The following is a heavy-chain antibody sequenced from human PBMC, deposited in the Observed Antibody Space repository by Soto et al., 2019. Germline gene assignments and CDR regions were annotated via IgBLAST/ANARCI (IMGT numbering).Heavy chain of an antibody. CDR3: ARESKGTAVYWFDP. J-gene: IGHJ5*02. V-gene: IGHV1-3*01. CDR1: GYTFTSYA. D-gene: IGHD1-1*01. CDR2: INVGRGNT. Sequence: ASVKGSCKASGYTFTSYAIHWVRQAPGQRLEWMGWINVGRGNTQYSQKFQGRVTITRDTSASAVYMELTSLKSEDTAVYYCARESKGTAVYWFDPWGQGTLVTVSS.